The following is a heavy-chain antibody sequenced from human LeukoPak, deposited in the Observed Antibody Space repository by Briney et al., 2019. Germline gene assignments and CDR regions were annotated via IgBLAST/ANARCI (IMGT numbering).Heavy chain of an antibody. J-gene: IGHJ4*02. CDR2: IWYDGSRK. CDR1: GFSLTTYG. V-gene: IGHV3-33*01. CDR3: ARDGGSGIDY. Sequence: GRSLRLSCAASGFSLTTYGTPWLRQAPGKGLEWVAVIWYDGSRKFYGDSVKGRFTVSRDTSESTMYLQMNTLRVDDTAVYYCARDGGSGIDYWGQGTLVTVSS. D-gene: IGHD3-10*01.